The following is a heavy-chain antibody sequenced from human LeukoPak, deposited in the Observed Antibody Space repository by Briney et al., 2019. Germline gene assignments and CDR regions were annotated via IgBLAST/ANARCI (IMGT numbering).Heavy chain of an antibody. CDR3: ARDLKHSSGWYVLDY. J-gene: IGHJ4*02. CDR2: IYSGGST. Sequence: GGSLRLSCAASGFTVSSNYMSWVRQAPGKGLEWVSVIYSGGSTYYADSVKGRFTISRDNAKNTLYLQMNSLRAEDTAVYYCARDLKHSSGWYVLDYWGQGTLVTVSS. CDR1: GFTVSSNY. D-gene: IGHD6-19*01. V-gene: IGHV3-66*01.